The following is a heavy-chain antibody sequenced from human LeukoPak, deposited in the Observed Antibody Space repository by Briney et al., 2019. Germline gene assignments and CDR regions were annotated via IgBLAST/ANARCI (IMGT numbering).Heavy chain of an antibody. D-gene: IGHD2-21*02. J-gene: IGHJ4*02. CDR1: GYTFTGYY. CDR3: AREVYCGGDCYKPYYFDY. CDR2: INPNSGGT. V-gene: IGHV1-2*02. Sequence: ASVKVSCKASGYTFTGYYMHWVRQAPGQGLEWTGWINPNSGGTNYAQKFQGRVTMTRDTSISTAYMELSRLRSDDTAVYYCAREVYCGGDCYKPYYFDYWGQGTLVTVSS.